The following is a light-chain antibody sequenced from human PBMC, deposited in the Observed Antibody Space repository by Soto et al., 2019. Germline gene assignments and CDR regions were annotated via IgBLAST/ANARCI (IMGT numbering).Light chain of an antibody. CDR1: QSVSSSY. Sequence: EIVWTQSPGTLSLSPGERATLSCRASQSVSSSYLAWYQQKPGQAPRLLIYGASSRATGIPGRFSGSGSGTDFTLNISRLEPEDFAVYYCQQYGSSPYTFGQGTKLEIK. CDR2: GAS. V-gene: IGKV3-20*01. CDR3: QQYGSSPYT. J-gene: IGKJ2*01.